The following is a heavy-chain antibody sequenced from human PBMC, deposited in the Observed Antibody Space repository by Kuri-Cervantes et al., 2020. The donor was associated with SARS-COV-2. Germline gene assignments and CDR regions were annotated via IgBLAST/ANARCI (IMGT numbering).Heavy chain of an antibody. D-gene: IGHD4/OR15-4a*01. CDR2: ISGSSDYT. J-gene: IGHJ4*02. CDR3: AKRVVVPTNGTDYFDY. Sequence: GGSLRLSCTASTLTFSDYAMSWVRQAPGKGLEWVSTISGSSDYTYYAESVDYAEAVNGRFTISRDIPKKTLYLQMHRLGAEDTAVYYCAKRVVVPTNGTDYFDYWGQGTLVTVSS. CDR1: TLTFSDYA. V-gene: IGHV3-23*01.